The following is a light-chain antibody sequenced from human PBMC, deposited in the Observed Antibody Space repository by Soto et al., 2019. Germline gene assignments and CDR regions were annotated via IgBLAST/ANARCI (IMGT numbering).Light chain of an antibody. V-gene: IGLV2-14*01. CDR2: EVS. J-gene: IGLJ3*02. CDR3: TSYTTSRTWV. Sequence: QSVLTQPASVSGSPGQSVTISCTGTSSDIGGYDFVSWSQHVHPGKAPKLLIYEVSFRPSGVSDRLSGSKSGNTASLTIPGLQAEDEGDYYCTSYTTSRTWVFGGGTQLTVL. CDR1: SSDIGGYDF.